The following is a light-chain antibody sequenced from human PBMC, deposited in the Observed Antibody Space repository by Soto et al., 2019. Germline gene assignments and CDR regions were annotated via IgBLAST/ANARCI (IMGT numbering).Light chain of an antibody. CDR1: QSVSSN. Sequence: EIVMTQSQATLSVSPGERATLSCRASQSVSSNLAWYQQKPGQAPWLLIFGASIRATGLPDRFSGSGSGTDFTLTISRLEPEDFAMYYCQQYGSSPWTFGQGTKVDIK. CDR3: QQYGSSPWT. V-gene: IGKV3-20*01. CDR2: GAS. J-gene: IGKJ1*01.